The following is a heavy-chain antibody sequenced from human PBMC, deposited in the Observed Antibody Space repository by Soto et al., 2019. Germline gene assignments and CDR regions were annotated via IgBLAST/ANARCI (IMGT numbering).Heavy chain of an antibody. J-gene: IGHJ4*02. CDR1: GYTFTSYG. CDR2: ISAYNGNT. Sequence: QVPLVQSGAEVKKPGASVKVSCKASGYTFTSYGISWVRQAPGQGLEWMGWISAYNGNTNYAQKLQGRVAMTTDTSTSTAYMELRSLRSDDTAVYYCARDRWDVVVVAATLDYWGQGTLVTVSS. CDR3: ARDRWDVVVVAATLDY. D-gene: IGHD2-15*01. V-gene: IGHV1-18*01.